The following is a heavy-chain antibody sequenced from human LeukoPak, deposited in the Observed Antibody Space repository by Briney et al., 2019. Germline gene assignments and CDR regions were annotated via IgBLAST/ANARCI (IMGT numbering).Heavy chain of an antibody. V-gene: IGHV3-21*01. CDR1: GFSFSKYN. CDR2: ITSSSTYI. Sequence: GGTLRLSCAASGFSFSKYNMNWVRQAPGKGLEWVSSITSSSTYIYYADSVKGRFTISRDNAKNSLYLQLNSLRAEDTAIYYCVRDPYSGSYGAYYYYYMDVWGKGTTVTISS. CDR3: VRDPYSGSYGAYYYYYMDV. D-gene: IGHD1-26*01. J-gene: IGHJ6*03.